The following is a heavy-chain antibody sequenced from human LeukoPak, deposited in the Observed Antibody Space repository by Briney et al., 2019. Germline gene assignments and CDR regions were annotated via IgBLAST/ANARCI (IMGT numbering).Heavy chain of an antibody. CDR1: GFTLSSNY. CDR3: AYGYTYGMDV. J-gene: IGHJ6*02. CDR2: IYSGGST. V-gene: IGHV3-53*04. Sequence: PGGSLRLSCAASGFTLSSNYMSWVRQAPGKGLEWVSVIYSGGSTYYSDSVKGRFTISRHNSKNTLYLQMNSLRAEDTAVYYCAYGYTYGMDVWGQGTTVTVSS. D-gene: IGHD5-24*01.